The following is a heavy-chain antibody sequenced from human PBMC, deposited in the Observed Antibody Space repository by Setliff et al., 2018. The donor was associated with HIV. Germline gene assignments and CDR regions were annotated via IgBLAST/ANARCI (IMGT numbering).Heavy chain of an antibody. CDR3: ARGRLLWSGSYYYYYMDV. J-gene: IGHJ6*03. Sequence: GGSLRLPCAASGFTFSSYRMNWVRQAPGKGLEWVSSITSSSTSIHYAASVKGRFTISRDDSNNSLYLQMNSLKTDDTAVYYCARGRLLWSGSYYYYYMDVWGKGATVTVSS. CDR2: ITSSSTSI. V-gene: IGHV3-48*01. CDR1: GFTFSSYR. D-gene: IGHD3-10*01.